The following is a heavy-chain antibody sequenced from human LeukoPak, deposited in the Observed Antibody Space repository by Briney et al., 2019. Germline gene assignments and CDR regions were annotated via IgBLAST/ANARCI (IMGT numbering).Heavy chain of an antibody. CDR2: IQADGSDK. J-gene: IGHJ4*02. V-gene: IGHV3-30*02. CDR1: GIDFRASG. Sequence: GGSLRLSCAASGIDFRASGMHWVRQAPGMGLEWVTFIQADGSDKYYAASVAGRFTISRDNSKNTVYLHMNSLRPDDTALYYCAREGGTVVVGRFDYWGQGTLVTVSS. D-gene: IGHD2-2*01. CDR3: AREGGTVVVGRFDY.